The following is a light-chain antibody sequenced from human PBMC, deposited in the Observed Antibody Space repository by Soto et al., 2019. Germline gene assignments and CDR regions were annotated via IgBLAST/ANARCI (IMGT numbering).Light chain of an antibody. V-gene: IGKV3-20*01. J-gene: IGKJ5*01. CDR2: GAS. Sequence: EMVLTQSPGTLSLSPGERATLSCRASQGVTSNSLAWYQQRPGQAPRLLIYGASNRATGIPDRFSGGGSGTDFTLTISRLEPEDFAMYYCQQYGSSSPTTFGQGTRLEIE. CDR1: QGVTSNS. CDR3: QQYGSSSPTT.